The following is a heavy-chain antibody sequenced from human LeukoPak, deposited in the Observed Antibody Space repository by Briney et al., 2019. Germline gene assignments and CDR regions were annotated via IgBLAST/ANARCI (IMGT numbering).Heavy chain of an antibody. V-gene: IGHV1-8*02. CDR2: MNPNSGNT. D-gene: IGHD3-22*01. CDR3: ARGYESSGYYDY. J-gene: IGHJ4*02. Sequence: GASVKVSCKASGYTFTSYDINWVRQATGQGLEWMGWMNPNSGNTGYAQKFQGRVTMTRDTSISTAYMELSRLRSDDTAVYYCARGYESSGYYDYWGQGTLVTVSS. CDR1: GYTFTSYD.